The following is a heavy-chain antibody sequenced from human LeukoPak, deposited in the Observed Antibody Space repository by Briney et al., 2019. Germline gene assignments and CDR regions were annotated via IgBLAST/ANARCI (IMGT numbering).Heavy chain of an antibody. D-gene: IGHD3-10*01. V-gene: IGHV3-23*01. Sequence: GGSLRLSCAASGFTVSSNYMSWVRQAPGKGLEWVSVISGSGDTTNYADSVKGRFTISRDNSKYMLYLQMNSLRAEDTAVYYCAKDGSGSYWQLYFDYWGQGTLVTVSS. J-gene: IGHJ4*02. CDR3: AKDGSGSYWQLYFDY. CDR2: ISGSGDTT. CDR1: GFTVSSNY.